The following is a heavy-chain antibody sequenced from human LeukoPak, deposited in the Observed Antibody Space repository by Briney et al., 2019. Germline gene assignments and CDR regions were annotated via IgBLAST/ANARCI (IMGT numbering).Heavy chain of an antibody. D-gene: IGHD3-22*01. V-gene: IGHV3-23*01. CDR1: GFTFSSHA. CDR2: IVGSGGST. J-gene: IGHJ4*02. CDR3: AKSVFGSSGYYYYFDY. Sequence: GGSLRLSCAASGFTFSSHAMNWVRQAPGKGLVWVSVIVGSGGSTYYADSVRGRFSISRDNSKNTLYLQMDSLRAEDTALYYCAKSVFGSSGYYYYFDYWGQGTLVTVSS.